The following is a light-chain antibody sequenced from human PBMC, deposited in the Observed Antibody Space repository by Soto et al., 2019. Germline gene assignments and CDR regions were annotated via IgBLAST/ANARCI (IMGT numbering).Light chain of an antibody. CDR3: QHYNSYSEA. J-gene: IGKJ1*01. Sequence: DSQMTQSPSTLSASVGDRVTNTCRASQSISSWLAWYQQKPGKAPKLLIYDASSLESGVPSRFSGSGSGTEFTLTISSLQPDDFATYYCQHYNSYSEAFGQGTKVDI. CDR2: DAS. CDR1: QSISSW. V-gene: IGKV1-5*01.